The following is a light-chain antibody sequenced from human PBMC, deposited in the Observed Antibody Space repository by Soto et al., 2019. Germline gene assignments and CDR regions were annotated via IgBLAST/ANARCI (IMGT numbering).Light chain of an antibody. Sequence: QSALTQPASVSGSPGPSITISCTGTSRDVGGYNYVSWYQQHPGKAPKLMIYDVSNRPSGVSNRFSGSKSGNTASLTISVLQAEDEADYYCSSYTSSSTVVFGGGTKLTVL. CDR2: DVS. V-gene: IGLV2-14*01. CDR1: SRDVGGYNY. J-gene: IGLJ2*01. CDR3: SSYTSSSTVV.